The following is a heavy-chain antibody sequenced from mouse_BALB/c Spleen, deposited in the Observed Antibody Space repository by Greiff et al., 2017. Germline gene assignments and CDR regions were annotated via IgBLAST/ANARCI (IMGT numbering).Heavy chain of an antibody. CDR1: GYSFTSYW. V-gene: IGHV1S126*01. CDR3: ARPGAMDD. CDR2: IDPSDSET. Sequence: VQLQQSGPQLVRPGASVKISCKASGYSFTSYWMHWVKQRPGQGLEWIGMIDPSDSETRLNQKFKDKATLTVDKSSSTAYMQLSSPTSEDSAVYCCARPGAMDDWGQGTSVTVSS. J-gene: IGHJ4*01.